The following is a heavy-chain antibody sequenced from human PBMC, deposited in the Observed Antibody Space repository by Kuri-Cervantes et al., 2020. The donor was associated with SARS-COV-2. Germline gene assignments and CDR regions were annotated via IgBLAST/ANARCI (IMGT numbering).Heavy chain of an antibody. CDR3: ATVFGRPDI. D-gene: IGHD1-14*01. J-gene: IGHJ3*02. Sequence: GESLRLSCAASGFTFNTYSMDWVRLAPGKGLEWLAYISKGSDTIYYADSVKGRFTISRDNSKNTLYLQMNSLRAEDTAVYYCATVFGRPDIWGQGTMVTVSS. CDR1: GFTFNTYS. CDR2: ISKGSDTI. V-gene: IGHV3-48*01.